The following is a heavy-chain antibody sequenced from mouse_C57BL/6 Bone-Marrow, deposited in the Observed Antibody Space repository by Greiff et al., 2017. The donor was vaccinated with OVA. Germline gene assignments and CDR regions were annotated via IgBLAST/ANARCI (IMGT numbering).Heavy chain of an antibody. J-gene: IGHJ2*01. CDR1: GYSITSGYY. Sequence: VQLKESGPGLVKPSQSLSLTCSVTGYSITSGYYWNWIRQFPGNKLEWMGYISYDGSNNYNPSLKNRISITRDTSKNQFFLKLNSVTTEDTATYYCARRYGNLFDYWGQGTTLTVSS. CDR3: ARRYGNLFDY. D-gene: IGHD2-10*02. CDR2: ISYDGSN. V-gene: IGHV3-6*01.